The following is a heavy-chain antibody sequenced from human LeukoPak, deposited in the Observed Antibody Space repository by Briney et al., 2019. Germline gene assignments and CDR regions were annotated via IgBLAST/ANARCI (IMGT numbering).Heavy chain of an antibody. V-gene: IGHV4-4*07. Sequence: SETLSLTCTVSGGSISSYYWSWIRQPAGKGLEWIGRIYTSGSTNYNPSLKSRVTMSVDTSKNQFSLKLSSVTAADTAVYYCARGRDFWSGYPTFDYWGQGTLVTVSS. CDR2: IYTSGST. CDR3: ARGRDFWSGYPTFDY. CDR1: GGSISSYY. D-gene: IGHD3-3*01. J-gene: IGHJ4*02.